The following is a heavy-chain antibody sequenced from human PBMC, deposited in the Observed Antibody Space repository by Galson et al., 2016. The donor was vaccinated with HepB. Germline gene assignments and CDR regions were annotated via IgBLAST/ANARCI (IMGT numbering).Heavy chain of an antibody. J-gene: IGHJ5*02. CDR2: INHSGST. CDR1: GGSLSDNY. D-gene: IGHD3-10*01. Sequence: EPLSLTCGVFGGSLSDNYWNWIRQTPGKQLEWIAEINHSGSTNYNPSLRSRVRISVDTAKNQVSLKLSSVTVADTAIYYCARCLRGRGGPEGLLDPWGQGILVTVSS. V-gene: IGHV4-34*01. CDR3: ARCLRGRGGPEGLLDP.